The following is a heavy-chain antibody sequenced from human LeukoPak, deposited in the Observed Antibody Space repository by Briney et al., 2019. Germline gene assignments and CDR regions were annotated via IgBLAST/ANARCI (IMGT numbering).Heavy chain of an antibody. V-gene: IGHV4-4*07. D-gene: IGHD3-22*01. J-gene: IGHJ5*02. CDR2: IYTSGST. CDR3: ARNNYYYDSSGYFSRINWFDP. Sequence: SETLSLTCTVSGGSISSYYWSWIRQPAGKGLEWIGRIYTSGSTNYNPSLKSRVTMSVDTSKNQFSLKLSSVTAADTAVYYCARNNYYYDSSGYFSRINWFDPWGQGTLVTVSS. CDR1: GGSISSYY.